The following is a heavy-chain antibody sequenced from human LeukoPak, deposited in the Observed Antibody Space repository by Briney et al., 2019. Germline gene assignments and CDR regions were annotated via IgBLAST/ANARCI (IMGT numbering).Heavy chain of an antibody. J-gene: IGHJ5*02. Sequence: ASVKVSCKASGYTFTGYFMHWVRQAPAQGLEWMGWINPNSGGTNYAQKFQGRVTMTRDTSISTAYMELSRLRSEDTAVYYCARTRRFGELLGYWFDPWGQGTLVTVSS. V-gene: IGHV1-2*02. D-gene: IGHD3-10*01. CDR1: GYTFTGYF. CDR3: ARTRRFGELLGYWFDP. CDR2: INPNSGGT.